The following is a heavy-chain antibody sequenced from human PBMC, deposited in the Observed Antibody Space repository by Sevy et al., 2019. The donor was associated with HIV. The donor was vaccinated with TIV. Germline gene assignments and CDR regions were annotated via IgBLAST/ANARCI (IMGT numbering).Heavy chain of an antibody. J-gene: IGHJ6*02. CDR2: ISYDGSNK. CDR1: GFTFSSYA. CDR3: ARPYCGGDCYSSYYYYGMDV. D-gene: IGHD2-21*02. V-gene: IGHV3-30-3*01. Sequence: GGSLRLSCAASGFTFSSYAMHWVRQAPGKGLEWMAVISYDGSNKYYADSVKGRFTISRDNSKNTLYLQMNSLRAEDTAVYYCARPYCGGDCYSSYYYYGMDVWGQGTTVTVSS.